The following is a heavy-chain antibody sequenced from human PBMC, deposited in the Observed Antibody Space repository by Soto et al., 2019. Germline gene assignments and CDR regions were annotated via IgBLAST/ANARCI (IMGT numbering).Heavy chain of an antibody. D-gene: IGHD3-3*01. V-gene: IGHV3-23*03. CDR1: GLTFRIYT. CDR3: ASLPAMRLLEWLSTWDS. CDR2: IFPGGST. J-gene: IGHJ4*02. Sequence: GGSLRLSCASSGLTFRIYTMNLVRQAPGKGLEWVAGIFPGGSTYYANSVKGRFTISRDHSQSSVFLQMSSLRVDDTAVYYCASLPAMRLLEWLSTWDSWGQGTLVTVSS.